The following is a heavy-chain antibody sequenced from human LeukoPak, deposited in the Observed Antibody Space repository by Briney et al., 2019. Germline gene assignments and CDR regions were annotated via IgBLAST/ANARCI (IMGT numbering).Heavy chain of an antibody. V-gene: IGHV3-23*01. CDR3: AKDRQSGWNPFDY. J-gene: IGHJ4*02. CDR2: ISGSGGST. D-gene: IGHD6-19*01. CDR1: GFTFSSYA. Sequence: GGSPRLSCAASGFTFSSYAMSWVRQAPGKGLEWVSAISGSGGSTYYADSVKGRFTISRDNSKNTLYLQMNSLRAEDTAVYYCAKDRQSGWNPFDYWGQGTLVTVSS.